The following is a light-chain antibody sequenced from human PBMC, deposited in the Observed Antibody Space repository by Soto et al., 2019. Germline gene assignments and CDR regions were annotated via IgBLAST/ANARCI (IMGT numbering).Light chain of an antibody. CDR3: QQRSVWPIT. CDR1: QTVSTS. J-gene: IGKJ5*01. V-gene: IGKV3-11*01. CDR2: DAS. Sequence: EIVLTQSPATLSFSPGERATLSCRASQTVSTSLAWYQQKPGRAPRLLIYDASHRATGVPARFSGSGSGTDFTLTSSSLEPEDFAVYYCQQRSVWPITFGQGTRLEIK.